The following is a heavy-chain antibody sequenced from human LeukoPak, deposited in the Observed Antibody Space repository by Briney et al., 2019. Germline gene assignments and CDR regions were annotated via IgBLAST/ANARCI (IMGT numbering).Heavy chain of an antibody. Sequence: GGSLRLSCAASGFTFDDYAMNWVRQAPGKGPEWVSGITWNSGSTGYADSVKGRFTISRDNAKNSLYLQMNSLRAEDTALYYCAKDTRYSYGYGMDVWGQGTTVTVSS. CDR2: ITWNSGST. J-gene: IGHJ6*02. V-gene: IGHV3-9*01. CDR3: AKDTRYSYGYGMDV. D-gene: IGHD5-18*01. CDR1: GFTFDDYA.